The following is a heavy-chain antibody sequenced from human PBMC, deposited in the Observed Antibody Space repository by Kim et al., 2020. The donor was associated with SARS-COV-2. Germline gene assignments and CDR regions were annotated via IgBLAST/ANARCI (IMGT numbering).Heavy chain of an antibody. J-gene: IGHJ4*02. V-gene: IGHV4-31*03. CDR2: IYYSGTT. CDR1: GGSISSGGYN. Sequence: SETLSLTCTVSGGSISSGGYNWSWIRQHPGKGLEWIGYIYYSGTTYYNPSLKSRVTISVDTSKNQFSLKLTSVTAADTAVYYCARDRGYSGYDFDYWGQGTLVTVSS. CDR3: ARDRGYSGYDFDY. D-gene: IGHD5-12*01.